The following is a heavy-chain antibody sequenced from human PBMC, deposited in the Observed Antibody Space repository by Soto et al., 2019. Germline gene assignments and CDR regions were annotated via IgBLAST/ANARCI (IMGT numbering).Heavy chain of an antibody. Sequence: PGGSLRLSCAASGFTFSSYGMHWVRQAPGKGLEWVAVIWYDGSNKYYADSVKGRFTISRDNSKNTLYLQMNSLRAEDTAVYYCARDSSHYGDSTPFDIWGQGTMVTVSS. CDR3: ARDSSHYGDSTPFDI. D-gene: IGHD4-17*01. CDR1: GFTFSSYG. CDR2: IWYDGSNK. J-gene: IGHJ3*02. V-gene: IGHV3-33*01.